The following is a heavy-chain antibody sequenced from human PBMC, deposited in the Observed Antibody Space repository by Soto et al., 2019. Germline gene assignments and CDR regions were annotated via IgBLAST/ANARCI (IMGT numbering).Heavy chain of an antibody. V-gene: IGHV3-30*18. D-gene: IGHD1-26*01. CDR3: AKDLSDSGSYYYYYYGMDV. CDR2: ISYDGSNK. J-gene: IGHJ6*02. CDR1: GFTFSSYG. Sequence: PGGSLRLSCAASGFTFSSYGMHWVRQALGKGLEWVAVISYDGSNKYYADSVKGRFTISRDNSKNTLYLQMNSLRAEDTAVYYCAKDLSDSGSYYYYYYGMDVWGQGTTVTVSS.